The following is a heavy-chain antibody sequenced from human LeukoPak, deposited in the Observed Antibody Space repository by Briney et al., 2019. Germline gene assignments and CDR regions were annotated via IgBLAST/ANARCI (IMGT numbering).Heavy chain of an antibody. CDR3: ARFRYMDV. CDR2: IRQDGSEK. Sequence: GGSLRLSCAASGFTFSSCWMTWVRQAPGKGLEWVANIRQDGSEKNCVDSVKGRFTISRDNAKNSLYLQMNSLRAEDTAVYYCARFRYMDVWRKGTPVTVSS. CDR1: GFTFSSCW. V-gene: IGHV3-7*01. J-gene: IGHJ6*03.